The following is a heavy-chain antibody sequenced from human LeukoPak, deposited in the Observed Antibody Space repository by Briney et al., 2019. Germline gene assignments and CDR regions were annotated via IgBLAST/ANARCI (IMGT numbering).Heavy chain of an antibody. D-gene: IGHD3-10*01. Sequence: ASVKVSCKASGYTFTGYYMHWVRQAPGQGLEWMGWINPNSGGTNYAQKFQGRVTMTRDTSISTAYMELSRLRSDDTAVYYCARRGGGSGSYHIMGYWGQGTLVTVPS. V-gene: IGHV1-2*02. CDR2: INPNSGGT. CDR1: GYTFTGYY. J-gene: IGHJ4*02. CDR3: ARRGGGSGSYHIMGY.